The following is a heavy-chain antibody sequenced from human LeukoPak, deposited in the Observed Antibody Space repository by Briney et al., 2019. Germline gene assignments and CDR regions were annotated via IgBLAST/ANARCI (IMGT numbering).Heavy chain of an antibody. V-gene: IGHV4-39*01. Sequence: SETLSLTCSVSGDSVSRSDSYWDWIRQPPGKGLEWIGTIYYSGRTYYSPSLKSRVTMSVDPSNNQFSLNLRSVTAADTAVYYCARRRYYDGSGYLEWGQSTLLSVSS. CDR3: ARRRYYDGSGYLE. CDR2: IYYSGRT. D-gene: IGHD3-22*01. J-gene: IGHJ1*01. CDR1: GDSVSRSDSY.